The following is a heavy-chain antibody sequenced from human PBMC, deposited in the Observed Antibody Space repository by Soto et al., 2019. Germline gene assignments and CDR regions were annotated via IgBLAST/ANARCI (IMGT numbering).Heavy chain of an antibody. CDR2: SSSSGSTI. Sequence: EVQLVESGGGLVQPGGSLRLSCAASGFTFSSYEMNWVRQAPGKGLEWVSYSSSSGSTIYYADSVKGRFTISRDKAKNSLYLQMNSLRAEDTAVYYCARDIAAAGTSFYYGMDVWGQGTTVTVSS. V-gene: IGHV3-48*03. D-gene: IGHD6-13*01. CDR3: ARDIAAAGTSFYYGMDV. J-gene: IGHJ6*02. CDR1: GFTFSSYE.